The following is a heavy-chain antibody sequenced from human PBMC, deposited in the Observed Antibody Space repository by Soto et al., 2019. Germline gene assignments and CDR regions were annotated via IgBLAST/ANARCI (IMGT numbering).Heavy chain of an antibody. CDR2: ISYDGSNK. Sequence: QVQLVESGGGVVQPGRSLRLSCAASGFTFSSYAMHWVRQAPGKGLEWVAVISYDGSNKYYADSVKGRFTISRDNSKNTLDLQMNSLRAEDTAVYYCARPNRDVLRYFDWAPNYYYGMDVWGQGTTVTVSS. V-gene: IGHV3-30-3*01. J-gene: IGHJ6*02. CDR1: GFTFSSYA. D-gene: IGHD3-9*01. CDR3: ARPNRDVLRYFDWAPNYYYGMDV.